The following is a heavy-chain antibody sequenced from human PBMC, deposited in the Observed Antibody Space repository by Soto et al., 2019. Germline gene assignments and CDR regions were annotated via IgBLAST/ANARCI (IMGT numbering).Heavy chain of an antibody. V-gene: IGHV1-69*01. CDR1: GDTFNNYA. CDR3: AKGSYYDASSSFDTPGVYDRYFGLDV. J-gene: IGHJ6*02. D-gene: IGHD3-22*01. CDR2: IIPNFDAA. Sequence: QVQLVQSGAEVKKPGSSVKVSCKASGDTFNNYAISWVRQAPGQGLEWVRGIIPNFDAANSAQKFQGRVTLTADEPTSTACVELYCLWSEDTAVYYCAKGSYYDASSSFDTPGVYDRYFGLDVWGQGTTVTVSS.